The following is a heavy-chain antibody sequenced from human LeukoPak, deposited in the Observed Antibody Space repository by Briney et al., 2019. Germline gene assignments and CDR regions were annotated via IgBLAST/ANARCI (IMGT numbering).Heavy chain of an antibody. J-gene: IGHJ4*02. CDR2: IYYSGST. CDR3: ARAPYYYDSSGYHSDAFDY. V-gene: IGHV4-59*06. CDR1: GGSISSYY. D-gene: IGHD3-22*01. Sequence: SETLSLTCTVSGGSISSYYWSWIRQHPGKGLEWIGYIYYSGSTYYNPSLKSRVTISVDTSKNQFSLKLSSVTAADTAVYYCARAPYYYDSSGYHSDAFDYWGQGTLVTVSS.